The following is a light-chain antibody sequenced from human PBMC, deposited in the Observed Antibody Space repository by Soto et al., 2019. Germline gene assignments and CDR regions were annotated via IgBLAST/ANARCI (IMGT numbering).Light chain of an antibody. CDR3: PHSYSTPWT. Sequence: DIQLTQSPSSLSASVGDRVTITCRESQSISSQLNWYQQKPGKAPKLLLYAASSFQSGVPSRFGGSGSGTAFPVTISSLQTEDFATDDCPHSYSTPWTFGQGTKVYIK. V-gene: IGKV1-39*01. J-gene: IGKJ1*01. CDR2: AAS. CDR1: QSISSQ.